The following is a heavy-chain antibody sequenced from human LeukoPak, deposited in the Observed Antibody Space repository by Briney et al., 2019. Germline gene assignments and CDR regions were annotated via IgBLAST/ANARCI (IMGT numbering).Heavy chain of an antibody. V-gene: IGHV3-30*02. Sequence: GGSLRLSCAASGFTFSRYGMHWFRQAPGKGPEWVTFIEYDERNQHYADSVKGRFTISRDNSKNTLFLLMDSLRAEDTAAYYCAKLACSGGSCYLGEVAHWGQGTLVTVSS. D-gene: IGHD2-15*01. J-gene: IGHJ4*02. CDR1: GFTFSRYG. CDR2: IEYDERNQ. CDR3: AKLACSGGSCYLGEVAH.